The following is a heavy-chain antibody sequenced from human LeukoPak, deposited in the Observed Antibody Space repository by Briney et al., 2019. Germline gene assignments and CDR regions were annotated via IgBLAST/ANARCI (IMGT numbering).Heavy chain of an antibody. Sequence: GGSLRLSCAASGFTFSSYSMNWVRQAPGKGLEWGSSISISSSYIYYADAVKGRFTNSEDNAKNSLYLQLNSLRAEDTAVYYCARARTTVTIKTEDYWGQGTLVTVSS. CDR3: ARARTTVTIKTEDY. D-gene: IGHD4-17*01. J-gene: IGHJ4*02. CDR1: GFTFSSYS. V-gene: IGHV3-21*01. CDR2: ISISSSYI.